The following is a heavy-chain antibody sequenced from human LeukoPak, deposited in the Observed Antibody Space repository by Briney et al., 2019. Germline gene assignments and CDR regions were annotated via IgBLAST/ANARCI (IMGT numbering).Heavy chain of an antibody. D-gene: IGHD2-2*02. J-gene: IGHJ4*02. V-gene: IGHV3-7*01. CDR1: GFTFSSYD. CDR2: IKQDGSEE. CDR3: ASGLLHLYY. Sequence: PGGSLRLSCAASGFTFSSYDMTWVRQAPGKGLEWVANIKQDGSEEYYVDSVRGRFTISRDNAQNSLYLQMNSLRAEDTAVYYCASGLLHLYYWGQGTLVTVSS.